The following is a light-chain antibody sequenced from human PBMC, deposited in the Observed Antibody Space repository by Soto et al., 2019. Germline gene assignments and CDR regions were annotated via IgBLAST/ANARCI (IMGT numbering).Light chain of an antibody. J-gene: IGKJ1*01. CDR1: QGISQY. Sequence: DIQMTQSPSSLSASVGDRVTITCRASQGISQYLAWYQQKPGKVPKLLIYPASTLQSGVPSRFSGSGSGTDFTLTITSLQHEDVATYYCQTCYSAPPWTFGQGTKVEI. CDR3: QTCYSAPPWT. V-gene: IGKV1-27*01. CDR2: PAS.